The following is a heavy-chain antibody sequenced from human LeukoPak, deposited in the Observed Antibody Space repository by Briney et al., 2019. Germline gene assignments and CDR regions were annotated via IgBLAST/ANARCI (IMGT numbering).Heavy chain of an antibody. CDR1: GFTVSSNY. CDR3: ARDVHYDFWSGYGYFDY. V-gene: IGHV3-21*01. CDR2: ISSSSSYI. Sequence: GGSLRLSCAASGFTVSSNYMSWVRQAPGKGLEWVSSISSSSSYIYYADSVKGRFTISRDNAKNSLYLQMNSLRAEDTAVYYCARDVHYDFWSGYGYFDYWGQGTLVTVSS. J-gene: IGHJ4*02. D-gene: IGHD3-3*01.